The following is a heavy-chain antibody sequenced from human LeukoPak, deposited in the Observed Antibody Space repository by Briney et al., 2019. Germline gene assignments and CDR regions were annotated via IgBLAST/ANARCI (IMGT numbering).Heavy chain of an antibody. J-gene: IGHJ3*02. D-gene: IGHD3-10*01. CDR3: ASLGGYYDSSNSSQLETFDI. V-gene: IGHV4-59*01. CDR2: IHNTGSS. Sequence: SETLSLTCTVSGDSINNYFWSWIRQPPGKGVEWIGYIHNTGSSNYNPSLKSRVSFSVDTSENQLSLRLNSMTAADTAVYYCASLGGYYDSSNSSQLETFDIWGQGTMVTVSS. CDR1: GDSINNYF.